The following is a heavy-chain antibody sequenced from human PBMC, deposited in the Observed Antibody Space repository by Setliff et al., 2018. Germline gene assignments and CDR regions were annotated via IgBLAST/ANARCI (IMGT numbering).Heavy chain of an antibody. CDR2: LTPLFDTT. J-gene: IGHJ6*03. CDR3: ARGPSPTVTPSRLIYFYHMDV. D-gene: IGHD4-17*01. V-gene: IGHV1-69*13. Sequence: RASVKVSCKASGGTSGGTFTYFGISWVRQAPGQGLEWVGGLTPLFDTTNYAQTFQGRVTMTADEAMTTGYMELSSLKSEDTALYYCARGPSPTVTPSRLIYFYHMDVWGTGTTVTVSS. CDR1: GGTSGGTFTYFG.